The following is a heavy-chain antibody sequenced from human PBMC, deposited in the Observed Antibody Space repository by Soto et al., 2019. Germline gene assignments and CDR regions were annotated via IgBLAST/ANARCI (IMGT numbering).Heavy chain of an antibody. D-gene: IGHD3-22*01. Sequence: GGSLRLSCAASGFTFSSYAMHWVRQAPGKGLEWVAVISYDGSNKYYADSVKGRFTISRDNSKNTLYLQMNSLRAEDTAVYYCEREGDYYDSSGYYYFDYWGQGTLVTVSS. V-gene: IGHV3-30*04. CDR3: EREGDYYDSSGYYYFDY. CDR2: ISYDGSNK. CDR1: GFTFSSYA. J-gene: IGHJ4*02.